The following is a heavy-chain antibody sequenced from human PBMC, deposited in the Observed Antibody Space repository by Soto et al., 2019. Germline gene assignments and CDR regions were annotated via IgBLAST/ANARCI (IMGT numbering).Heavy chain of an antibody. D-gene: IGHD3-10*01. CDR3: ARPLGGVIIPAGNYYFDY. J-gene: IGHJ4*02. V-gene: IGHV1-2*02. Sequence: ASVKVSCKASGYTFTGYYMHWVRQAPGQGLEWMGWINPNSGGTNYAQKFQGRVTMTRDTSISTAYMELSRLRSDDTAVYYCARPLGGVIIPAGNYYFDYWGQGTLVTVSS. CDR1: GYTFTGYY. CDR2: INPNSGGT.